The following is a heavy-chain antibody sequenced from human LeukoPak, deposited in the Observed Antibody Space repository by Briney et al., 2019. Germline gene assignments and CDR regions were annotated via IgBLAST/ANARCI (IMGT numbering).Heavy chain of an antibody. CDR1: GFTFSSYA. V-gene: IGHV3-23*01. CDR3: AKGILKGYCGGDCYSPFGY. D-gene: IGHD2-21*02. J-gene: IGHJ4*02. CDR2: ISGSGGST. Sequence: GGSLRLSCAASGFTFSSYAMSWVRQAPGKGLEWVSAISGSGGSTYYADSVKGWFTISRDNSKNTLYLQMNSLRAEDTAVYYCAKGILKGYCGGDCYSPFGYWGQGTLVTVSS.